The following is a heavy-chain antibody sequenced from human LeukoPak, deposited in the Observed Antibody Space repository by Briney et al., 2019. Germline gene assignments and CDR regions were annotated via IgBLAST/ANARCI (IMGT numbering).Heavy chain of an antibody. Sequence: PGGSLRLSCAASGFTFSNYAMSWVRQAPGKGLVWVSAISGSGGTTYDAESVKGRFTISRDNSNNTLYLQMNTLRPEDTAIYYCAKRPTYGSGSGVCFDYWGLGTLVTVSS. D-gene: IGHD3-10*01. V-gene: IGHV3-23*01. CDR3: AKRPTYGSGSGVCFDY. CDR1: GFTFSNYA. CDR2: ISGSGGTT. J-gene: IGHJ4*02.